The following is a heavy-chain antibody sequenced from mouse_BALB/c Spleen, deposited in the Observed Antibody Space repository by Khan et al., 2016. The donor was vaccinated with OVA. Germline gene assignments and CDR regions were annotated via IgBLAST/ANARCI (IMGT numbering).Heavy chain of an antibody. V-gene: IGHV1-7*01. CDR1: GYTFTTYW. CDR3: TRDRIDY. CDR2: INPTSGYT. Sequence: QVQLKQSGAELAKPGVSVKMSCKASGYTFTTYWMHWVKQRPGQGLEWIGYINPTSGYTDYNEKFKDKATLSADKSSSTAYMQLSSLTSEDSAVYYGTRDRIDYWGQGTTLTVSS. J-gene: IGHJ2*01.